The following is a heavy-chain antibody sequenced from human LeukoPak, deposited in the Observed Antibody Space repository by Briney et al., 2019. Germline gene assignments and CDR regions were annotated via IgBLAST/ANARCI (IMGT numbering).Heavy chain of an antibody. J-gene: IGHJ4*02. D-gene: IGHD5-18*01. Sequence: ASVKVSCKVSGYTLTELSMHWVRQAPGKGLEWMGGFDPEDGETIYAQKFQGRVTMTEDTSTDTAYTELSSLRSEDTAVYYCATDHYSYGYLVWYFDYWGQGTLVTVSS. CDR1: GYTLTELS. CDR3: ATDHYSYGYLVWYFDY. CDR2: FDPEDGET. V-gene: IGHV1-24*01.